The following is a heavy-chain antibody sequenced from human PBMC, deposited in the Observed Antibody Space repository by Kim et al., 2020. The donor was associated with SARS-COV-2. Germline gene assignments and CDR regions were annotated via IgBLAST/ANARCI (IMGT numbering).Heavy chain of an antibody. Sequence: SETLSLTCAVYGGSFSDYFWSWIRQPPGRGLEWIGEINHSGTTNYNPSLKRRVTVSVDTSKNQFSLKVKSVTAADTAAYFCARGDYGFPFDYWGHGTLVT. V-gene: IGHV4-34*01. D-gene: IGHD4-17*01. CDR2: INHSGTT. J-gene: IGHJ4*01. CDR3: ARGDYGFPFDY. CDR1: GGSFSDYF.